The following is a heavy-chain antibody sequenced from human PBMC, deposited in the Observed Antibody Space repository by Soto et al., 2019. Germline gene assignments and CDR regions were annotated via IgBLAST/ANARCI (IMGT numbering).Heavy chain of an antibody. D-gene: IGHD3-22*01. CDR1: GYTFTSYG. Sequence: GASVKVSCKASGYTFTSYGISWVRQAPGQGLEWMGWISAYNGNTNYAQKLQGRVTMTTDTSTSTAYMELSNLRSEDTAVYYCARDEEAYTYYYDSSGYYYFDYWGQGTLGTVSS. V-gene: IGHV1-18*01. CDR3: ARDEEAYTYYYDSSGYYYFDY. CDR2: ISAYNGNT. J-gene: IGHJ4*02.